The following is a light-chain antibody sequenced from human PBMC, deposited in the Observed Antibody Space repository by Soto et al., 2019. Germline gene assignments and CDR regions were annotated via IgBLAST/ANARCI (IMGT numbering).Light chain of an antibody. CDR3: QTWGTGIRA. V-gene: IGLV4-69*01. J-gene: IGLJ2*01. CDR1: SGHSSYA. Sequence: QLVLTQSPSASASLGASVKLTCTLSSGHSSYAIAWHQQQPEKGPRYLMKLNSDGSHNKGDGIPDRFSGSNSGAERYLTISSLQSEDEADYYCQTWGTGIRAFGGGTKVTVL. CDR2: LNSDGSH.